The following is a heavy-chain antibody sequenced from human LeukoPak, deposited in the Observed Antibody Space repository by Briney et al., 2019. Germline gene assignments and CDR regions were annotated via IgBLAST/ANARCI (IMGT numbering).Heavy chain of an antibody. CDR3: ARSGYSSSWYEFLYGMDV. D-gene: IGHD6-13*01. J-gene: IGHJ6*02. CDR1: GFTFSSYA. V-gene: IGHV3-30-3*01. CDR2: ISYDGSNK. Sequence: PGGSLRLSCAASGFTFSSYAMHWVRQAPGKGLEWVAVISYDGSNKYYADSVKGRFTISRDNSKNTLYLQMNSLRAEDTAVYYCARSGYSSSWYEFLYGMDVWGQGTTVTVSS.